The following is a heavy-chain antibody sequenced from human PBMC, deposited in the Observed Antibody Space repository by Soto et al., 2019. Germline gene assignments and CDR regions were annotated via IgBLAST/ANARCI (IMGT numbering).Heavy chain of an antibody. CDR1: GFTFSSYW. CDR2: INSDGSST. V-gene: IGHV3-74*01. Sequence: PGGSLRLSCAASGFTFSSYWMHWVRQAPGKGLVWVSRINSDGSSTSYADSVKGRFTISRDNAKNTLYLQMNSLRAEDTAVYYCARTYSRTPDYYYYYMAVWGKGTTVTVSS. CDR3: ARTYSRTPDYYYYYMAV. D-gene: IGHD6-13*01. J-gene: IGHJ6*03.